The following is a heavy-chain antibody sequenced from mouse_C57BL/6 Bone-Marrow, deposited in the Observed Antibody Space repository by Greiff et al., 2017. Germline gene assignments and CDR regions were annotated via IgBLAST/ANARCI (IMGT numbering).Heavy chain of an antibody. D-gene: IGHD2-10*02. V-gene: IGHV2-5*01. J-gene: IGHJ4*01. CDR2: IWRGGST. Sequence: VQLHQSGPGLVQPSQSLSITCTVSGFSLTSYGVHWVRQSPGKGLEWLGVIWRGGSTDYNVAFMSRLSITKDNSKSQVFFKMNSLQADDTAIYYCAKKGGYGNYYAMDYWGQGTSVTVSS. CDR1: GFSLTSYG. CDR3: AKKGGYGNYYAMDY.